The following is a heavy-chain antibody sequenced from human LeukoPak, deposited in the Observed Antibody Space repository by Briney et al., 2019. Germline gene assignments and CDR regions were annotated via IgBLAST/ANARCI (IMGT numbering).Heavy chain of an antibody. CDR1: GFTFSSYS. J-gene: IGHJ4*02. D-gene: IGHD5-18*01. Sequence: GGSLRLSCAASGFTFSSYSMNWVRQAPGKGLEWVSYISSSSSTIYYADSVKGRFTISRDNAKNSLYLQMNSLRAEDTAVYYCARDRGYSYGYTDYWGQGTLVTVSS. CDR2: ISSSSSTI. V-gene: IGHV3-48*04. CDR3: ARDRGYSYGYTDY.